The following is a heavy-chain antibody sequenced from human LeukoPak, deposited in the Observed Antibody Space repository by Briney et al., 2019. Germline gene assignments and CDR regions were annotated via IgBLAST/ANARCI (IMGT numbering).Heavy chain of an antibody. CDR2: IKQDGSEK. J-gene: IGHJ5*01. V-gene: IGHV3-7*03. CDR3: AKDRHAPGRYCSSTSCFPFDS. CDR1: GFTFSSYW. Sequence: GGSLRLSCAASGFTFSSYWMSWARQAPGKGLEWVANIKQDGSEKYYVDSVKGRFTISRDNTKNTLYLQTNSLRAEDTAVYYCAKDRHAPGRYCSSTSCFPFDSWGQGTLVTVSS. D-gene: IGHD2-2*01.